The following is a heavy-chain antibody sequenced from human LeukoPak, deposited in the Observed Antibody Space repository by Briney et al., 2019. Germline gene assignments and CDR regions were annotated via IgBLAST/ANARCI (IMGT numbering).Heavy chain of an antibody. D-gene: IGHD2-2*01. CDR2: IYPGDSET. CDR3: ARLDGSTHHLDY. V-gene: IGHV5-51*01. Sequence: GESLKISCKDSGHSFTSYWIGWVRQMPGKGLEWMGIIYPGDSETRYSPSFEGQVTISADKSISTAYLQWSSLKVSDTAMYYCARLDGSTHHLDYWGQGTLVTVSS. J-gene: IGHJ4*02. CDR1: GHSFTSYW.